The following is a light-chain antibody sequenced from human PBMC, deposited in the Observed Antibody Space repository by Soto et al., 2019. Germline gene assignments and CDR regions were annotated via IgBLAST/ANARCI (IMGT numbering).Light chain of an antibody. V-gene: IGKV3-15*01. CDR2: GAS. CDR1: QSVSSD. Sequence: EIVMTQSPATLSVSPGERATLCCRASQSVSSDLAWYQHKPGQAPRLLIYGASTRATGIPARFSGRGSGTEFTLTISSLQSVDFAVYYCQQYDNWPQTFGQGTKVDIK. J-gene: IGKJ1*01. CDR3: QQYDNWPQT.